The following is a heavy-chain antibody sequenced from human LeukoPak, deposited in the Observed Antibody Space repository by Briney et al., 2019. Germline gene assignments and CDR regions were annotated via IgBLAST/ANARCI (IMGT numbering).Heavy chain of an antibody. D-gene: IGHD3-22*01. CDR2: IYYSGST. Sequence: PSETLSLTCTVSGDSISTSNSYWGWIRQPPGKGLEWIGSIYYSGSTYYNPSLKSRVTISVDTSKNQFSLKLSSVTAADTAVYYCASGYYYDSSGYYYWGQGTLVTVSS. CDR1: GDSISTSNSY. V-gene: IGHV4-39*07. CDR3: ASGYYYDSSGYYY. J-gene: IGHJ4*02.